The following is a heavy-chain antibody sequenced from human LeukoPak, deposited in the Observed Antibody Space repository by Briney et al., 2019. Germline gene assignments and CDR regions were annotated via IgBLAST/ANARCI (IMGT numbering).Heavy chain of an antibody. CDR1: GGTFSSYA. J-gene: IGHJ4*02. CDR3: ATSNPSTGYSSGWYGIDY. CDR2: IIPIFGTA. Sequence: ASVTVSCKASGGTFSSYAISWVRQAPGQGLEWMGGIIPIFGTANYAQKFQGRVTITADESTSTAYMELSSLRSEDTAVYYCATSNPSTGYSSGWYGIDYWGQGTLVTVSS. D-gene: IGHD6-19*01. V-gene: IGHV1-69*13.